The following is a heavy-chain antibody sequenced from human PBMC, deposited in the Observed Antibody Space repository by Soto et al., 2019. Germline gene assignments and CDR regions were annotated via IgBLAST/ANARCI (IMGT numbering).Heavy chain of an antibody. D-gene: IGHD1-26*01. J-gene: IGHJ5*02. CDR2: IYYSGST. V-gene: IGHV4-30-4*01. Sequence: PSETLSLTCTVSGGSISSGDYYWSWIRQPPGKGLEWIGYIYYSGSTYYNPSLKSRVTISVDTSKNQFSLKLSSVTAADTAVYYCARGSPQPPHLNWLDPWGQGTLVTVSS. CDR1: GGSISSGDYY. CDR3: ARGSPQPPHLNWLDP.